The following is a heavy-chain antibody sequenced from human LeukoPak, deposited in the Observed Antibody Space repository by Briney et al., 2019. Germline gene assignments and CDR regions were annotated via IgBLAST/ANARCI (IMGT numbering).Heavy chain of an antibody. CDR3: ARGGGYSSSSQIDY. J-gene: IGHJ4*02. CDR1: GGSISSGGYY. D-gene: IGHD6-6*01. V-gene: IGHV4-31*03. Sequence: PSQTLSLTCTVSGGSISSGGYYWRWIRQHPGKGLEWIGYIYYSGSTYYNPSLKSRVTISVDTSKNQFSLKLSSVTAADTAVYYCARGGGYSSSSQIDYWGQGTLVTVSS. CDR2: IYYSGST.